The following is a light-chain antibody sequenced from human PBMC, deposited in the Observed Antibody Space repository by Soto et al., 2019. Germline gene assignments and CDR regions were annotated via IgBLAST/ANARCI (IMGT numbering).Light chain of an antibody. Sequence: QSVLTQPASVSGSPGQSITISCTGTSSDVGGYNYVSWYQQHPGKAPKLMIYEVSNRPSGVSNRFSGSKSGNTAPLTISGLQAEDEADYYCTAFSANRVYLFGPGTKVTVL. CDR1: SSDVGGYNY. CDR2: EVS. CDR3: TAFSANRVYL. V-gene: IGLV2-14*01. J-gene: IGLJ1*01.